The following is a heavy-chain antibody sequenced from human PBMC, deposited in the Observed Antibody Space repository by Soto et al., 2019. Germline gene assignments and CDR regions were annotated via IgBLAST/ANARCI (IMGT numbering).Heavy chain of an antibody. V-gene: IGHV3-48*01. Sequence: GGSLRLSCAASGFTFSSYSMNWVRQAPGKGLEWVSYISSSSSTIYYADSVKGRFTISRDNAKNSLYLQMNSLRAEDTAVYYCARFRILTGYYGMDVWGQGTTVTVSS. J-gene: IGHJ6*02. D-gene: IGHD3-9*01. CDR1: GFTFSSYS. CDR2: ISSSSSTI. CDR3: ARFRILTGYYGMDV.